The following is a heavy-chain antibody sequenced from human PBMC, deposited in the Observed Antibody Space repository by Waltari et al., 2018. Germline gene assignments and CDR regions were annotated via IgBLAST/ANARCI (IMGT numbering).Heavy chain of an antibody. CDR3: ARGRIRDAARPWSYYYYGMDV. CDR1: GYTFPSYD. J-gene: IGHJ6*02. V-gene: IGHV1-8*01. D-gene: IGHD6-6*01. CDR2: MNPNSGNT. Sequence: QVQLVQSGAEVKKPGASVKVSCKASGYTFPSYDIHWLPPATGQGLEWMGWMNPNSGNTGYAQKFQGRVTMTRNTSISTAYMELSSLRSEDTAVYYCARGRIRDAARPWSYYYYGMDVWGQGTTVTVSS.